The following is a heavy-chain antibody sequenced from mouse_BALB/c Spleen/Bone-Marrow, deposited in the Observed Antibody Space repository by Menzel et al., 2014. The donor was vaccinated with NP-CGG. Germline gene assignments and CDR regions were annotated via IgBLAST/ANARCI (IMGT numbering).Heavy chain of an antibody. CDR2: ISGGSSII. D-gene: IGHD1-2*01. V-gene: IGHV5-17*02. J-gene: IGHJ4*01. Sequence: EVQLQESGGGLVQPGGSRKLSCAASGFTFSSFGMHWVRQAPEKGLEWVAYISGGSSIIYYADTAKGRFTISRDNPKNTLFLQMTSLRSEDTAIYYCARKDYFGYAAMDYWGQGTSVTVSS. CDR1: GFTFSSFG. CDR3: ARKDYFGYAAMDY.